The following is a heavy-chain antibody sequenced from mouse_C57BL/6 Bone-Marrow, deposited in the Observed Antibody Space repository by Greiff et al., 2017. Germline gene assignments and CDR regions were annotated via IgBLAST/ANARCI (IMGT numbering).Heavy chain of an antibody. D-gene: IGHD2-3*01. CDR2: IYPGDGDT. V-gene: IGHV1-82*01. CDR1: GYAFSSSW. Sequence: VQLQQSGPELVKPGASVKISCKASGYAFSSSWMNWVKQRPGTGLEWIGRIYPGDGDTNYNGKFKGKATLTADKSSSTAYRQLSSLTSEDSAVYFCARWLLRAYWGQGTLVTVSA. J-gene: IGHJ3*01. CDR3: ARWLLRAY.